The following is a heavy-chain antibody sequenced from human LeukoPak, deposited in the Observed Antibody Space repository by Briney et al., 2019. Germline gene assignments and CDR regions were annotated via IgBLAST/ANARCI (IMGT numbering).Heavy chain of an antibody. V-gene: IGHV4-34*01. CDR2: INHSGSA. Sequence: SSETLSLTCAVYGGPFSGYYWSWIRQPPGKGLEWIGEINHSGSANYNPSLKSRVTIPVDMSKNQFSLKLSSVTAADTAVYYCARARGDYYDSSGYYSAFDYWGQGTLVTVSS. CDR3: ARARGDYYDSSGYYSAFDY. CDR1: GGPFSGYY. J-gene: IGHJ4*02. D-gene: IGHD3-22*01.